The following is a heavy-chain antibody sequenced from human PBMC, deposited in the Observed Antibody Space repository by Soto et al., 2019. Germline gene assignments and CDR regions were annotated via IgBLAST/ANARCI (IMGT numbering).Heavy chain of an antibody. Sequence: ASVKVSCKASGYTVNSYGISWGRQAPGQGLEWMGWISAYNGNTNYGQKLQGRLTMTTDTSTSRAYMELRSLRSDDTAVYYCWAIVGARGHYYYYGMDVWGQGTTGTVSS. D-gene: IGHD1-26*01. CDR1: GYTVNSYG. CDR3: WAIVGARGHYYYYGMDV. CDR2: ISAYNGNT. J-gene: IGHJ6*02. V-gene: IGHV1-18*01.